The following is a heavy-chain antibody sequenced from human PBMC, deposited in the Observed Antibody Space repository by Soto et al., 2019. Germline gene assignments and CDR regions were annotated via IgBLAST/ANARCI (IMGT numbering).Heavy chain of an antibody. J-gene: IGHJ4*02. D-gene: IGHD2-15*01. CDR1: GGSSYRSGYY. CDR3: GKVLVGATGHTDSDS. Sequence: SETLSLTCTVSGGSSYRSGYYWFWIRHPPGRGLEWIGNIDYNGFTYSNPSHMSRVTISRDTSKNLFSLKLTSVTAADTALYYCGKVLVGATGHTDSDSWGPGTLVTVSS. V-gene: IGHV4-39*01. CDR2: IDYNGFT.